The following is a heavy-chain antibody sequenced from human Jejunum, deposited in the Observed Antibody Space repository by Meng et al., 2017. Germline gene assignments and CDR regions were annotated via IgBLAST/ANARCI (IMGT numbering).Heavy chain of an antibody. CDR1: GGSISSSSYY. D-gene: IGHD3-22*01. CDR2: IYYSGST. CDR3: ARGHFDKYFDS. J-gene: IGHJ4*02. Sequence: QLGQSGPGLWKPSEPLSLTCTVSGGSISSSSYYWGWIRQPPGKGLEWIGSIYYSGSTYYNPSLKSRVTISVDTSKKQFSLKLTSVTAADTAVYYCARGHFDKYFDSWGQGTLVTVSS. V-gene: IGHV4-39*07.